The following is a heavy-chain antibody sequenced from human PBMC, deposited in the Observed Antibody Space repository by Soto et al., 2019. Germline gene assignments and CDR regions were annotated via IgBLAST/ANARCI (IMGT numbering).Heavy chain of an antibody. D-gene: IGHD3-10*01. J-gene: IGHJ6*02. V-gene: IGHV3-30-3*01. CDR3: ARAYHYGSGRSYGMDV. CDR1: GFTFSSYA. Sequence: GGSLRLSCAASGFTFSSYAMHWVRQAPGKGLEWVAVISYDGSNKYYADSVKGRFTISRDNSKNTLYLQMNSLRAEDTAVYYYARAYHYGSGRSYGMDVWGQGTTVTVSS. CDR2: ISYDGSNK.